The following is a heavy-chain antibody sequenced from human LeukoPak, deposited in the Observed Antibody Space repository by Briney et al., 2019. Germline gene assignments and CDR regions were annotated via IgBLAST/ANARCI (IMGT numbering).Heavy chain of an antibody. CDR1: GGSISSYY. Sequence: PSETLSLTCTVSGGSISSYYWSWIRQPPGKGLEWMGYIYYSGSTNYNPSLKSRVTISVDTSKNQFSLKLSSVTAADTAVYYCARLQKGYSSGWYFDYWGQGTLVTVSS. J-gene: IGHJ4*02. CDR2: IYYSGST. V-gene: IGHV4-59*08. D-gene: IGHD6-19*01. CDR3: ARLQKGYSSGWYFDY.